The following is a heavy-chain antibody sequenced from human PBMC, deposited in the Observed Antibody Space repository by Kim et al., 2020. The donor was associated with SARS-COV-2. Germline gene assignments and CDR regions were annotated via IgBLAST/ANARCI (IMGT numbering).Heavy chain of an antibody. CDR2: ISPSGGAK. D-gene: IGHD3-22*01. CDR3: AKEDSADIDY. V-gene: IGHV3-48*03. CDR1: GFTFSSYE. Sequence: GGSLRLSCAASGFTFSSYEMNWIRQAPGKGLEWVSYISPSGGAKYYADSVKGRFIISRDDAKNSLYLQMNSLRADDTAVYYCAKEDSADIDYWGQGTLVT. J-gene: IGHJ4*02.